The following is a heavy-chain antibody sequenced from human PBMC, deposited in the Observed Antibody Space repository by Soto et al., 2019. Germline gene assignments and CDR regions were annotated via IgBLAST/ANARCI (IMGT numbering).Heavy chain of an antibody. J-gene: IGHJ5*02. CDR1: VASVTTPTYY. V-gene: IGHV4-61*01. CDR2: ISNSGST. CDR3: ARRHSGDNWLEP. Sequence: SETLSLTCIVSVASVTTPTYYCTWVRQPPWQGPEWIGYISNSGSTNYNPSLKSRITLSADTSKNNFSLKLNFVSAADTAVYYCARRHSGDNWLEPKGEGTLETVTS. D-gene: IGHD2-21*01.